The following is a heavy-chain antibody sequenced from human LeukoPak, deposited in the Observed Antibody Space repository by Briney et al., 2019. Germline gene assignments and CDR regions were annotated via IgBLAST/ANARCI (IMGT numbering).Heavy chain of an antibody. CDR2: ISSSSSYI. J-gene: IGHJ6*03. CDR1: GFTFSSYS. V-gene: IGHV3-21*01. Sequence: GGSLRLSCAASGFTFSSYSMNWVRQAPGKGLEWVSSISSSSSYIYYADSVKGRSTISRDNAKNSLYLQMNSLRAEDTAVYYCARGAGPYYYHYMDVWGKGTTVTVSS. CDR3: ARGAGPYYYHYMDV. D-gene: IGHD6-19*01.